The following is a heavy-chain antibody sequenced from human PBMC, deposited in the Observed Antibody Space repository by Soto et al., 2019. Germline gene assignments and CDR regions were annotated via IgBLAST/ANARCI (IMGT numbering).Heavy chain of an antibody. D-gene: IGHD6-13*01. Sequence: GGSLRLSCAASGFTFSGSSMHWVRQASGKGLEWVGRIRSKANNYATAYAASVKGRFTITMDDSKNTAYLQMNSLTTEDAAVYYCAPGYSSSGYLESNSWGQGTLVTVSS. CDR1: GFTFSGSS. CDR3: APGYSSSGYLESNS. V-gene: IGHV3-73*01. CDR2: IRSKANNYAT. J-gene: IGHJ4*02.